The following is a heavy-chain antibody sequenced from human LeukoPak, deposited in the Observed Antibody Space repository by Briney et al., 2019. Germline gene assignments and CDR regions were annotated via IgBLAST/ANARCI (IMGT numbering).Heavy chain of an antibody. Sequence: GGSLRLSCAASGFTFDDYAMYWVRQAPGKGLEWVSFIDWDGGTTYYVDSVKGRFTISRDNAKNSLYLQMNSLRAEDTAVYYCARDSGSSWYYFDYWGQGTLVTVSS. D-gene: IGHD6-13*01. V-gene: IGHV3-43D*03. J-gene: IGHJ4*02. CDR2: IDWDGGTT. CDR1: GFTFDDYA. CDR3: ARDSGSSWYYFDY.